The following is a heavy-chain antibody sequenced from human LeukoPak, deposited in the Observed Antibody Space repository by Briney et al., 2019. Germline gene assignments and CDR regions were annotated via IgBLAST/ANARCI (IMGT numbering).Heavy chain of an antibody. D-gene: IGHD1-26*01. CDR2: IKQDGSEK. CDR1: GFTFSSYA. Sequence: GGSLRLSCAASGFTFSSYAMHWVRQAPGKGLEWVANIKQDGSEKYYVDSVKGRFTISRDNAKNSLYLQMNSLRAEDTAVYYCARDKIVGATHFDYWGQGTLVTVSS. CDR3: ARDKIVGATHFDY. J-gene: IGHJ4*02. V-gene: IGHV3-7*01.